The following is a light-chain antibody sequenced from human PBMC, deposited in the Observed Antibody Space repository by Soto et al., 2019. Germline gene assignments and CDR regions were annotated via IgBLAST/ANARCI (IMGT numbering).Light chain of an antibody. V-gene: IGKV2-28*01. J-gene: IGKJ1*01. CDR1: QSLLHSNGYNF. CDR2: LGS. CDR3: MQALQTWT. Sequence: EIVMTQSPLSLPVTPGEPASISCRSSQSLLHSNGYNFLNWYLQKPGQSPQLLIFLGSNRASGVPDRFSGSGSGTDFTLKISRGEAEDVGVYYCMQALQTWTFGQGTKVEIK.